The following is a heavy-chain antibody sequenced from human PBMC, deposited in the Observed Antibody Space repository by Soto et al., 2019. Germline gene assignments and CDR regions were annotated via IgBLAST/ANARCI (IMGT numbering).Heavy chain of an antibody. D-gene: IGHD5-18*01. V-gene: IGHV3-23*01. CDR2: ISGSGGST. CDR1: GFTFSSYA. Sequence: EVQLLESGVGLVQPGGSLRLSCAASGFTFSSYAMSWVRQAPGKGLEWVSAISGSGGSTYYADSVKGRFTISRDNSKNTLYLQMNSLRAEDTAVYYCAKDSYSYGSRGLFDYWGQGTLVTVSS. CDR3: AKDSYSYGSRGLFDY. J-gene: IGHJ4*02.